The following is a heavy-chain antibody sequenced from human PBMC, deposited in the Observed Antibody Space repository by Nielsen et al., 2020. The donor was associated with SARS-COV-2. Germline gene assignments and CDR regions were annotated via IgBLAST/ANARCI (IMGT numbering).Heavy chain of an antibody. D-gene: IGHD3-10*01. J-gene: IGHJ4*02. CDR3: AKIMYGDNWYGGPFDY. CDR2: ISSNGGAT. CDR1: GFTFSSYS. Sequence: GESLKISCEASGFTFSSYSLNWVRQAPGKGLDWVSSISSNGGATYYTDSVQGRFTISRDNSKNTLDLQMNSLRAEDTAVYYCAKIMYGDNWYGGPFDYWGQGTLVTVSS. V-gene: IGHV3-23*01.